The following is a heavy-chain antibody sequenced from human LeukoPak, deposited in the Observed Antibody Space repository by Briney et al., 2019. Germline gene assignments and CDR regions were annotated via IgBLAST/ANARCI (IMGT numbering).Heavy chain of an antibody. Sequence: SETLSLTCTVSGGSINNYYWSWIRQPPGKRLEWIGRITYSGSTNYNPSLKSRVTISVDTSSNQFSLKLSSVTAVDTAMYYCGRSPVMYGEFGGRFDPWGQGALVTVSS. CDR2: ITYSGST. CDR1: GGSINNYY. CDR3: GRSPVMYGEFGGRFDP. J-gene: IGHJ5*02. V-gene: IGHV4-59*12. D-gene: IGHD4-17*01.